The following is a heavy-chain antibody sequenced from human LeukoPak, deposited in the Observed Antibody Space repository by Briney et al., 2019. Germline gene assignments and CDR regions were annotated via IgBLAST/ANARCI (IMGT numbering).Heavy chain of an antibody. D-gene: IGHD4-11*01. J-gene: IGHJ6*03. Sequence: GASVKVSCKASGYTFSSYNINWVRRAPGQGLEWMGWISAFNGDTNYAQKFQGRVTMTTDTSTSTAYMELSSLRSEDTAVYYCARGSFMTTVTSDYYYMDVWGKGTTVTVSS. CDR1: GYTFSSYN. CDR2: ISAFNGDT. CDR3: ARGSFMTTVTSDYYYMDV. V-gene: IGHV1-18*01.